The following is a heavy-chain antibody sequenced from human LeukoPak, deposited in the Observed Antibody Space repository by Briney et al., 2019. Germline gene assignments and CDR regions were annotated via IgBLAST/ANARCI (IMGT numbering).Heavy chain of an antibody. CDR3: AKDQGSGSGLLGYFFDY. D-gene: IGHD3-22*01. J-gene: IGHJ4*01. CDR2: ISSSSSYI. Sequence: GGSLRLSCAASGFTFSSYSMNWVRQAPGKGLEWVSSISSSSSYIYYADSVKGRFTISRDNAKNSLYLQMNSLRDEDKGVYYCAKDQGSGSGLLGYFFDYWGQGTLVTVSS. V-gene: IGHV3-21*01. CDR1: GFTFSSYS.